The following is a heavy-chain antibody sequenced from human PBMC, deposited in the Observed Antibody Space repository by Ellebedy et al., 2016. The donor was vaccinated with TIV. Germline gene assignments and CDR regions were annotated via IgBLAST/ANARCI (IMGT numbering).Heavy chain of an antibody. J-gene: IGHJ4*02. D-gene: IGHD4-23*01. CDR2: IYPDDSDT. Sequence: GESLKISXKGSGYSFSTYWIAWVRQMPGKGLEWMGIIYPDDSDTRYSPSFQGHVTISADKSINTAYLQWSSLKASDSAMYYCARPDGGNSDFDYWGQGTLVTVSS. CDR1: GYSFSTYW. V-gene: IGHV5-51*01. CDR3: ARPDGGNSDFDY.